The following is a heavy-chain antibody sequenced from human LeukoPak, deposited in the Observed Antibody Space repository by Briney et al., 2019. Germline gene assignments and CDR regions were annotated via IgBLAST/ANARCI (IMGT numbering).Heavy chain of an antibody. D-gene: IGHD2-2*01. J-gene: IGHJ5*02. V-gene: IGHV4-61*02. Sequence: SGTLTLTCTVSGGSISSGSYYWSWIRQPAGKRLEWIGRIYTSGSTNYKPSLKSRVTISVDTSKKQSSLTLSSVTAAYTAVYYCARGPDIVVGGSWFDPWGQGTLVTVSS. CDR3: ARGPDIVVGGSWFDP. CDR1: GGSISSGSYY. CDR2: IYTSGST.